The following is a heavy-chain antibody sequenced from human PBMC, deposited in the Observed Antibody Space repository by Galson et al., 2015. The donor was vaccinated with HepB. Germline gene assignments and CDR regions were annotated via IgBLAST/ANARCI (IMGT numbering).Heavy chain of an antibody. CDR2: ISYDGSNK. CDR1: GFTFSSYG. J-gene: IGHJ4*02. CDR3: AKAPPQAAAGIPIDY. Sequence: SLRLSCAASGFTFSSYGMHWVRQAPGKGLEWVAVISYDGSNKYYADSVKGRFTISRDNSKNTLYLQMNSLGAEDTAVYYCAKAPPQAAAGIPIDYWGQGTLVTVSS. V-gene: IGHV3-30*18. D-gene: IGHD6-13*01.